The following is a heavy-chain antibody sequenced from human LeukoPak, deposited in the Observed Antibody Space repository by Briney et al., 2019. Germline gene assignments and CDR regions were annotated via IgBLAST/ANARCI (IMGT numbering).Heavy chain of an antibody. CDR2: TSAYNGNT. CDR1: GYTFTSYG. CDR3: ARDDIAVAGTFAFDI. V-gene: IGHV1-18*04. J-gene: IGHJ3*02. Sequence: GASVKVSCKASGYTFTSYGISWVRQAPGQGLEWMGWTSAYNGNTNYAQKLQGRVTMTTDTSTSTAYMELRSLRSDDTAVYYCARDDIAVAGTFAFDIWGQGTMVTVSS. D-gene: IGHD6-19*01.